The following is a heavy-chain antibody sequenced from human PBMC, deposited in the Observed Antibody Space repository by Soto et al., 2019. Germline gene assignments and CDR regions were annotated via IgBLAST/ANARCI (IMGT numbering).Heavy chain of an antibody. D-gene: IGHD3-3*01. V-gene: IGHV1-8*01. CDR3: ARASSITTFGVVTGFYP. CDR1: GYTFPSYD. Sequence: QVPLVQSGAAVKKPGASVKVSCKASGYTFPSYDINWVRQATGQGLEWMGWMNPNSGNTGYAQKFQGRVTMTRNTSISTAYMELSSLRSEDTAVYYCARASSITTFGVVTGFYPWGQGTLVTVSS. CDR2: MNPNSGNT. J-gene: IGHJ5*02.